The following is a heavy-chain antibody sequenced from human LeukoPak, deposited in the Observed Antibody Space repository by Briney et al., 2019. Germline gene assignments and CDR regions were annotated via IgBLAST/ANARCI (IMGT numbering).Heavy chain of an antibody. CDR2: ISWNSGSI. CDR1: GFTFDDYA. V-gene: IGHV3-9*03. D-gene: IGHD6-6*01. J-gene: IGHJ4*02. Sequence: PGGSLRLPCAASGFTFDDYAMHWVRQAPGKGLEWVSGISWNSGSIGYADSVKGRFTISRDNAKNSLYLQMNSLRAEDMALYYCAKDIAARPSHFDYWGQGTLVTVSS. CDR3: AKDIAARPSHFDY.